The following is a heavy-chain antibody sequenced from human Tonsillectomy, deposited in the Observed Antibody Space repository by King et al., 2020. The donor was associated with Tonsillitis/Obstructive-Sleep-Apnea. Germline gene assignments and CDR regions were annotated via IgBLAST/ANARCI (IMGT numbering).Heavy chain of an antibody. CDR2: IIPILGIA. CDR3: ASVLLGFGELSPQYYFDY. J-gene: IGHJ4*02. Sequence: QLVQSGAEVKKPGSSVKVSCKASGGTFSSYAISWVRQAPGQGLEWMGGIIPILGIANYAQKFQGRVTITADKSTSTAYMELSSLRSEDTAVYYCASVLLGFGELSPQYYFDYWGQGTLVTVSS. CDR1: GGTFSSYA. D-gene: IGHD3-10*01. V-gene: IGHV1-69*10.